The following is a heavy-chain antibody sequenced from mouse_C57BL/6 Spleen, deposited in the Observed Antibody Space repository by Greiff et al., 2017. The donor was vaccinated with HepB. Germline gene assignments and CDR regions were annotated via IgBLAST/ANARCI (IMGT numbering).Heavy chain of an antibody. CDR3: AKVRSLYYYAMDY. CDR2: ISSGSSTI. Sequence: EVKLVESGGGLVKPGGSLKLSCAASGFTFSDYGMHWVRQAPEKGLEWVAYISSGSSTIYYADTVKGRFTISRDNAKNTLFLQMTSLRSEDTAMYYCAKVRSLYYYAMDYWGHGTSVTVSS. D-gene: IGHD6-5*01. V-gene: IGHV5-17*01. J-gene: IGHJ4*01. CDR1: GFTFSDYG.